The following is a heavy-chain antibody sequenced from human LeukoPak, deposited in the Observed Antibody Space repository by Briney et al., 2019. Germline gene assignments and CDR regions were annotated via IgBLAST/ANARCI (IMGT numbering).Heavy chain of an antibody. CDR2: ISVYNGQT. D-gene: IGHD1-1*01. J-gene: IGHJ5*02. V-gene: IGHV1-18*01. CDR1: GYTFSRSG. Sequence: ASVKVSCKGSGYTFSRSGVSWVRQAPGQGLEWMGWISVYNGQTNYAQKFQGRMTLATDTSTSTAYMELRSLRSDDTAVYFCARDQEFIVPGPGHNWFDPWGQGSLVTVSS. CDR3: ARDQEFIVPGPGHNWFDP.